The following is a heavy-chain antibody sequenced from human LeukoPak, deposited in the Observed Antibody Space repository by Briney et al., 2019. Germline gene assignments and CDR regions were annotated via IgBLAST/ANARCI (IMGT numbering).Heavy chain of an antibody. D-gene: IGHD2-2*01. CDR2: IYSGGST. J-gene: IGHJ6*03. CDR1: GFTFSSYA. Sequence: GGSLRLSCAASGFTFSSYAMTWVRQAPGKGLEWVSVIYSGGSTYYADSVKGRFTISRDNSKNTLYLQMNSLRAEDTAVYYCARDKVVVVPAAISGGGYYYYYMDVWGKGTTVTISS. V-gene: IGHV3-53*01. CDR3: ARDKVVVVPAAISGGGYYYYYMDV.